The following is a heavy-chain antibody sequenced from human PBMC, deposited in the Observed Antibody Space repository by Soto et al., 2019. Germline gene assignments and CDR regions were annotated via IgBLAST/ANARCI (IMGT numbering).Heavy chain of an antibody. D-gene: IGHD2-21*02. CDR1: GFSPNTGGVG. J-gene: IGHJ6*02. CDR3: VHSRCGGDCLQFYSSHWYYGVDV. CDR2: IYWDGDK. V-gene: IGHV2-5*02. Sequence: QITLKESGPTLVKPTQTLTLTCTFSGFSPNTGGVGVGWIRQAPGKAPEWHILIYWDGDKRYSPSLKSRLTIIKDTSKNEVVLTTTNMDPVETATYYCVHSRCGGDCLQFYSSHWYYGVDVWGQETTVTVSS.